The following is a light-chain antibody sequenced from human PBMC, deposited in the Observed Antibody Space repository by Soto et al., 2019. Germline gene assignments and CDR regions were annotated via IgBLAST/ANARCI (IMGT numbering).Light chain of an antibody. J-gene: IGKJ1*01. Sequence: DIQMTQSPSTLSASVGDRVTIACRASQSISNLLAWYQQRPGKAPQLLIYDASTLLRGVPSRFSGSGFGTEFTLTISSLQPDDFATYYCQQFNRYSSWTFSQGTKVEI. CDR1: QSISNL. V-gene: IGKV1-5*01. CDR2: DAS. CDR3: QQFNRYSSWT.